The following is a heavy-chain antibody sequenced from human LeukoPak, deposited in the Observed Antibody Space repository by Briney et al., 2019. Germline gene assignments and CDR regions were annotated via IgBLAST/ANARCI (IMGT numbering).Heavy chain of an antibody. CDR3: VRGFSH. J-gene: IGHJ4*02. Sequence: SETLSLTCAVFGGSFNNYYWSWLRQPPGKGLEWIGEISHSGDTNYNPSLKSRVTMSLDTSKNQFFLNLNSVTAADTAVYYCVRGFSHWGQGTLVTVSS. V-gene: IGHV4-34*01. CDR1: GGSFNNYY. CDR2: ISHSGDT.